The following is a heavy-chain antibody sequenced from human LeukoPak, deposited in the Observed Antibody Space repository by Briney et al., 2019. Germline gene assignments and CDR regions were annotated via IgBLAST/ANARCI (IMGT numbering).Heavy chain of an antibody. Sequence: ASVKVSCKASGYTFTSYDINWVRQATGHGLEWMGWMNPNSGNTGYAQKFQGRVTMTRNTSISTAYMELSSLRSEDTAVYYCARGRTARNYYGMDVWGQGTTVTVSS. CDR2: MNPNSGNT. J-gene: IGHJ6*02. D-gene: IGHD6-6*01. CDR3: ARGRTARNYYGMDV. V-gene: IGHV1-8*01. CDR1: GYTFTSYD.